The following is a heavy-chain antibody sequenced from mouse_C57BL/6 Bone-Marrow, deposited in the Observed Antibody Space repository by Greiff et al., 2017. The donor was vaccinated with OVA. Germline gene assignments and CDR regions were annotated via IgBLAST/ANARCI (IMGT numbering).Heavy chain of an antibody. CDR2: ISYDGSN. V-gene: IGHV3-6*01. CDR1: GYSITSGYY. D-gene: IGHD1-1*01. Sequence: ESGPGLVKPSQSLSLTCSVTGYSITSGYYWNWIRQFPGNKLEWMGYISYDGSNNYNPSLKNRISITRDTSKNQFFLKLNSVTTEDTATYYCARRYYGSSYAGYFDYWGQGTTLTVSS. J-gene: IGHJ2*01. CDR3: ARRYYGSSYAGYFDY.